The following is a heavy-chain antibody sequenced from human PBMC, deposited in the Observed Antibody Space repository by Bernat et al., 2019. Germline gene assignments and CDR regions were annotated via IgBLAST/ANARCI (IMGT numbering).Heavy chain of an antibody. J-gene: IGHJ4*02. D-gene: IGHD1-26*01. V-gene: IGHV3-15*01. Sequence: EVQLVESGGDLVEPGGSLRLSCAAPGFTFRNAWMIWVRQALGRGLGWVGLIKSRADGGTIHCAAPVTDRFFISSDGSTDTLFLQLNRLNTEDTAVYYCTADSPFLGGGELDYWGQGTLVTVSS. CDR2: IKSRADGGTI. CDR1: GFTFRNAW. CDR3: TADSPFLGGGELDY.